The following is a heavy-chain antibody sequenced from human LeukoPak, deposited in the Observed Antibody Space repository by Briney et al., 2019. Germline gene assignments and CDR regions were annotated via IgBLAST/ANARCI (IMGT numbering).Heavy chain of an antibody. CDR1: GGSFSGYY. V-gene: IGHV4-34*01. CDR3: ARGEGVIAVAGGAFDY. Sequence: SETLSLTCAVYGGSFSGYYWSWIRQPPGKGLEWIGSIYHSGSTYYNPSLKSRVTISVDTSKNQFSLKLSSVTAADTAVYYCARGEGVIAVAGGAFDYWGQGTLVTVSS. D-gene: IGHD6-19*01. J-gene: IGHJ4*02. CDR2: IYHSGST.